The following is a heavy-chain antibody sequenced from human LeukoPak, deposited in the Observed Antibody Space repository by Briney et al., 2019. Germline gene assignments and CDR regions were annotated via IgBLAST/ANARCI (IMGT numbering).Heavy chain of an antibody. D-gene: IGHD3-22*01. Sequence: SETLSLTCAVYGGSFSGYYWSWIRQPPGKGLEWIGEINHSGSTNYNPSLKSRVTISVDTSKSQFSLKLSSVTAADTAVYYCARGDYYDSSGYYYAAFDIWGQGTMVTVSS. CDR1: GGSFSGYY. CDR3: ARGDYYDSSGYYYAAFDI. CDR2: INHSGST. J-gene: IGHJ3*02. V-gene: IGHV4-34*01.